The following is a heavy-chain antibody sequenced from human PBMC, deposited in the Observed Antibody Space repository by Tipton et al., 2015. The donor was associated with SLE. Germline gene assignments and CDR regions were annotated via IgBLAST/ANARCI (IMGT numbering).Heavy chain of an antibody. J-gene: IGHJ1*01. Sequence: SLRLSCAASGFTFDYWMHWVRQAPGKGLVWVSRMNSDGSNIGYADSVKGRFTISGDNAKNTLYLQMNSLMAEDTAVYYCAPVPGEAYFQDWGRGTLVTDSS. CDR1: GFTFDYW. CDR3: APVPGEAYFQD. V-gene: IGHV3-74*01. CDR2: MNSDGSNI.